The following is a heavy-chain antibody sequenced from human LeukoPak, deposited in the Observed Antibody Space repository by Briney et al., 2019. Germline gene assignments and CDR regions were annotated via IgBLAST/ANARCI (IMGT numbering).Heavy chain of an antibody. D-gene: IGHD6-6*01. CDR3: ASFEELLSSIAARSSAFDI. V-gene: IGHV1-46*01. J-gene: IGHJ3*02. Sequence: GASVKVSCKASGYTFTSYYMHWVRQAPGQGLEWMGIINPSGGSTSYAQKFQGRVTMTRDTSTSTVYMELSSLRAEDTAVYYCASFEELLSSIAARSSAFDIWGQGTMVTVSS. CDR1: GYTFTSYY. CDR2: INPSGGST.